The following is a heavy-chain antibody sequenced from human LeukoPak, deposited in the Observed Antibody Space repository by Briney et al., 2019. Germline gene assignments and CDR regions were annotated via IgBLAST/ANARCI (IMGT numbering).Heavy chain of an antibody. J-gene: IGHJ3*02. Sequence: GASVTVSCKASGYTFTSSAIQWVRQARGQGLEWIGWIFVGSASSNYAQKFQERVTITRDMSTNTAYMGLSSLRSEDTVVYYCAAVGYTGSALSFDIWGQGTMVTVSS. CDR1: GYTFTSSA. V-gene: IGHV1-58*02. D-gene: IGHD1-26*01. CDR3: AAVGYTGSALSFDI. CDR2: IFVGSASS.